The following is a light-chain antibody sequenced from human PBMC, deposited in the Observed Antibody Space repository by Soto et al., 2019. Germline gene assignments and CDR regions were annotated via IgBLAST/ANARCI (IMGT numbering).Light chain of an antibody. V-gene: IGKV3-20*01. CDR3: HQYDTSRT. CDR1: QSVTSNY. J-gene: IGKJ1*01. Sequence: EIVLTQSPCTLSLSPGERATLSCRASQSVTSNYLAWYQQKSGQAPRLLIYGASSRATGIPDRFSGSGSGTDFTLTSSRLEPEDFAVYYCHQYDTSRTFGQGTKVDIK. CDR2: GAS.